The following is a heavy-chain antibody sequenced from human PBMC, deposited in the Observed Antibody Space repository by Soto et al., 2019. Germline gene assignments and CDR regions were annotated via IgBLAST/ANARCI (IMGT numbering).Heavy chain of an antibody. D-gene: IGHD3-22*01. CDR1: GGSVSSGSYY. CDR2: IYYSGST. CDR3: AGGFITMTSSGFSGWFDP. V-gene: IGHV4-61*01. J-gene: IGHJ5*02. Sequence: QVQLQESGPGLVKPSETLSLTCTVSGGSVSSGSYYWSWIRQPPGKGLEWIGYIYYSGSTNYNPSPTSRVTVSVDTSKNQFSLKLSSVTAADTAVYYCAGGFITMTSSGFSGWFDPWGQGTLVTVSS.